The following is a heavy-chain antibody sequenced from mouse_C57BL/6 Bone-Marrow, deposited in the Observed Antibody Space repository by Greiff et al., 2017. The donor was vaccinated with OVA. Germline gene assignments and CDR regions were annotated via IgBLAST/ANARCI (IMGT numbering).Heavy chain of an antibody. CDR1: GFTFSDYG. J-gene: IGHJ1*03. Sequence: EVQRVESGGGLVQPGGSLKLSCAASGFTFSDYGMAWVRQAPRKGPEWVAFISNLAYSIYYADTVTGRFTISRENAKNTLYLEMSSLRSEDTAMYYCARHYYGSSYRYFDVWGTGTTVTVSS. V-gene: IGHV5-15*01. CDR3: ARHYYGSSYRYFDV. D-gene: IGHD1-1*01. CDR2: ISNLAYSI.